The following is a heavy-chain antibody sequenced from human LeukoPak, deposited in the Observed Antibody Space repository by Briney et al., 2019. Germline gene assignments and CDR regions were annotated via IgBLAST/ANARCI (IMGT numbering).Heavy chain of an antibody. CDR1: GYSISSGYY. V-gene: IGHV4-38-2*02. D-gene: IGHD3-3*01. CDR2: IYHSGST. Sequence: SETLSLTCTVSGYSISSGYYWGWIRQPPGKGLEWIGSIYHSGSTNYNPSLKSRATISVDTSNNLFSLELASVTAADTAVYYCARRRDYDFWTGYHEWGQGTLVTVTS. J-gene: IGHJ4*02. CDR3: ARRRDYDFWTGYHE.